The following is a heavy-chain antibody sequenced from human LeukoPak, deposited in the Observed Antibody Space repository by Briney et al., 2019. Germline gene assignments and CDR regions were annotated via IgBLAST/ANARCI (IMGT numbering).Heavy chain of an antibody. D-gene: IGHD2-21*02. Sequence: GGSLRLSCAASGFTFSSYWMSWVRQAPGKGLEWVAVISYDGSNKYYADSVKGRFTISRDNSKNTLYLQMNSLRAEDTAVYYCAKECGGDCYIDYWGQGTLVTVSS. J-gene: IGHJ4*02. CDR1: GFTFSSYW. CDR2: ISYDGSNK. V-gene: IGHV3-30*18. CDR3: AKECGGDCYIDY.